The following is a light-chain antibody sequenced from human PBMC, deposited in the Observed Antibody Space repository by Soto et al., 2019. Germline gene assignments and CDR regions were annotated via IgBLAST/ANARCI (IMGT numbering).Light chain of an antibody. CDR3: QHYHNSLWT. V-gene: IGKV3-20*01. Sequence: EIVLTQSPGTLSLSPGERVTLSCRASQSVSSTYLAWYQQKPGQAPRLLIYDASIRATGIPDRFSGSGSGTDVTLTISRLEPEDFAVYYCQHYHNSLWTFGQGTQVEI. J-gene: IGKJ1*01. CDR2: DAS. CDR1: QSVSSTY.